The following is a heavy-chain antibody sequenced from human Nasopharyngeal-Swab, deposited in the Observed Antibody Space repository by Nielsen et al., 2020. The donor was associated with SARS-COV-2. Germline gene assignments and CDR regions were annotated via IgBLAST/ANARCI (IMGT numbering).Heavy chain of an antibody. Sequence: SVKVSCKASGFTFTSSAMQWVRQARGQRFEWIGWIVVGSGNTNYAQKFQERVTITRDMSTSTAYMELSSLRSEDTAVYYCAAASYSSSLFYYYYGMDVWGQGTTVTVSS. V-gene: IGHV1-58*02. J-gene: IGHJ6*02. CDR2: IVVGSGNT. CDR1: GFTFTSSA. D-gene: IGHD6-6*01. CDR3: AAASYSSSLFYYYYGMDV.